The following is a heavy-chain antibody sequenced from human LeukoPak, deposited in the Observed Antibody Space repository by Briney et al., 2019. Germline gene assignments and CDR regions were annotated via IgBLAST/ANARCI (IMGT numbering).Heavy chain of an antibody. V-gene: IGHV1-18*01. CDR2: ISAYNGNT. J-gene: IGHJ4*02. CDR3: ARGYYDSSGYYYVREYYFDY. CDR1: GYAFTSYD. D-gene: IGHD3-22*01. Sequence: ASVKVSCKASGYAFTSYDINWVRQAPGQGLEWMGWISAYNGNTNYAQKLQGRVTMTTDTSTSTAYMELRSLRSDDTAVYYCARGYYDSSGYYYVREYYFDYWGQGTLVTVSS.